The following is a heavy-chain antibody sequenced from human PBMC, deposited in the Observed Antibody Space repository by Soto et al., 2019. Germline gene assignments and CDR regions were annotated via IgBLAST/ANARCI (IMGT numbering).Heavy chain of an antibody. Sequence: GGSLRLSCAASGFTFSSYAMSWVRQPPGKGLEWVSGISNSGTGTHYADSVKGRFAISRDTSKNTLYLQMNSLRAEDTAAYYCAKEYYDFWRGSYYFDYWGQGTLVTVS. D-gene: IGHD3-3*01. CDR1: GFTFSSYA. CDR3: AKEYYDFWRGSYYFDY. V-gene: IGHV3-23*01. J-gene: IGHJ4*02. CDR2: ISNSGTGT.